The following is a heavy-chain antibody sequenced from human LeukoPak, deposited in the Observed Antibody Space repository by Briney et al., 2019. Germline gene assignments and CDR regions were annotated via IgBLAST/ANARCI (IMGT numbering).Heavy chain of an antibody. D-gene: IGHD3-10*01. V-gene: IGHV4-59*08. CDR1: GGSMIDCF. J-gene: IGHJ6*03. Sequence: SETLSLTCTVSGGSMIDCFWTWIRQAPGKELEWIGYISNSGTTDYNPSLKSRVTMSVDTSKNQFSLKLSSVTAADTAVYYCARVTVGSGSYYYYYYMDVWGKGTTVTVSS. CDR2: ISNSGTT. CDR3: ARVTVGSGSYYYYYYMDV.